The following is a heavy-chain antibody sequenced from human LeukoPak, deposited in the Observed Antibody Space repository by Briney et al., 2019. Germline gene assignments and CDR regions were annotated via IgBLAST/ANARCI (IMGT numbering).Heavy chain of an antibody. J-gene: IGHJ4*02. CDR3: ASVREDYYGSGSYPFDY. V-gene: IGHV4-61*01. Sequence: SETLSLTCTVSGGSVSSGSYYWSWIRQPPGKGLEWIGYIYYSGSTNYNPSLKSRVTISVDTSKNQFSLKLSSVTAADTAVYYCASVREDYYGSGSYPFDYWGQGTLVTVSS. CDR1: GGSVSSGSYY. D-gene: IGHD3-10*01. CDR2: IYYSGST.